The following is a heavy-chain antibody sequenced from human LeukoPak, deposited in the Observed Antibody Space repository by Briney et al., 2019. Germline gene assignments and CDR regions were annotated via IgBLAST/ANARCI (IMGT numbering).Heavy chain of an antibody. J-gene: IGHJ4*02. CDR1: GGTFSSYA. CDR3: ARDEGGGPFDY. V-gene: IGHV1-69*05. D-gene: IGHD2-15*01. Sequence: SVKVSCKASGGTFSSYAISWVRQAPGQGLEWMGRTIPIFGTANYAQKFQGRVTITTDESTSTAYMELSSLRSEDTAVYYCARDEGGGPFDYWGQGTLVTVSS. CDR2: TIPIFGTA.